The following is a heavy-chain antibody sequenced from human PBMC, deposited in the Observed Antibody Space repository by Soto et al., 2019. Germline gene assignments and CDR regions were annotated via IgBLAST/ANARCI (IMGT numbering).Heavy chain of an antibody. Sequence: SETLSLTCAVSGGSISSGGYSWSWIRQPPGKGLEWIGYIYHSGSTYYNPSLKSRVTISLDRSKNQFSLKLSSVTAADTAVYYCARTKYSGYDYYFDYWGQGTLVTVSS. CDR2: IYHSGST. CDR3: ARTKYSGYDYYFDY. CDR1: GGSISSGGYS. V-gene: IGHV4-30-2*01. D-gene: IGHD5-12*01. J-gene: IGHJ4*02.